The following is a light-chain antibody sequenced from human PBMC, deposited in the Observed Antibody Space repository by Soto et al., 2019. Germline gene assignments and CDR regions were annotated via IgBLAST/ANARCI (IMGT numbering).Light chain of an antibody. Sequence: DIQMTQSPSTLSGSVGDRVAITCRASQTISSWLAWYQQKPGKAPKLLIYEASTLKSGVPSRFSGSGSGTEFTLTISSLQPDDFATYYCQQTNTSPRTFGQGTKVDIK. CDR1: QTISSW. J-gene: IGKJ1*01. CDR3: QQTNTSPRT. V-gene: IGKV1-5*03. CDR2: EAS.